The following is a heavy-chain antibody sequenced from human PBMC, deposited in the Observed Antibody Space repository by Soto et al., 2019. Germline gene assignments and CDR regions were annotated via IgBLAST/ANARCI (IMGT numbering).Heavy chain of an antibody. CDR2: IYTSGST. Sequence: SETLSLTCTVSGGSISSYYCSWIRQPAGKGLEWIGRIYTSGSTNYNPSLKSRVTMSVDTSKNQFSLKLSSVTAADTAVYYCARYTYGSGSYYYYYGMDVWGQGTTVTVSS. CDR3: ARYTYGSGSYYYYYGMDV. CDR1: GGSISSYY. D-gene: IGHD3-10*01. V-gene: IGHV4-4*07. J-gene: IGHJ6*02.